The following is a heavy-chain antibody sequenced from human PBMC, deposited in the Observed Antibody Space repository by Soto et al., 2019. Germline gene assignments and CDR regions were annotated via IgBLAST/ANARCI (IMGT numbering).Heavy chain of an antibody. CDR1: GGTFSSYA. CDR3: ARRVGGGGIYYYYGMDV. Sequence: GASVKVSCKASGGTFSSYAISWVRQAPGQGLEWMGGIIPIFGTANYAQKFQGRVTITADESTSTAYMELSSLRSEDTAVYYCARRVGGGGIYYYYGMDVWGQGTTVTVSS. J-gene: IGHJ6*02. CDR2: IIPIFGTA. V-gene: IGHV1-69*13. D-gene: IGHD2-21*01.